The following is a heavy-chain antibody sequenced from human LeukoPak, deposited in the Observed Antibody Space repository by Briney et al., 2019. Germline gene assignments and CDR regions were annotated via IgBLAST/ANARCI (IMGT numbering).Heavy chain of an antibody. Sequence: SETLSLTCTVPSGSIRSYYWSWIRQPPGEGLEWIGYINFSGTTNYNPSPKSRVTTSADTSKDQFSLKLTSVTAADTAVYYCARGSGALYYGMDVWGQGTTVTVSS. D-gene: IGHD3-10*01. CDR2: INFSGTT. CDR1: SGSIRSYY. CDR3: ARGSGALYYGMDV. V-gene: IGHV4-59*01. J-gene: IGHJ6*02.